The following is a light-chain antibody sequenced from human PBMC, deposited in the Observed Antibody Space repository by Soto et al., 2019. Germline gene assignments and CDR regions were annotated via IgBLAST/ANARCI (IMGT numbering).Light chain of an antibody. V-gene: IGLV1-40*01. CDR3: QSYYSSVSAVV. J-gene: IGLJ3*02. Sequence: QSALTQPPSVSGAPGQRVTISCTGSSSNIVADYDVHWYQQLPGTAPKLLIYGNTNRPSGVPDRFSGSKSGNSASLASTGSRAEDEADYYCQSYYSSVSAVVVGGGTKLTVL. CDR2: GNT. CDR1: SSNIVADYD.